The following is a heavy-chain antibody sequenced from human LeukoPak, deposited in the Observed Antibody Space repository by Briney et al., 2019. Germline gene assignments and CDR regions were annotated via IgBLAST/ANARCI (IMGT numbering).Heavy chain of an antibody. J-gene: IGHJ5*01. CDR2: IDPAGRK. Sequence: TGGSLRLSCAASWFSVSSDHMAWVRQAPGRGLECVSVIDPAGRKFYTDSVRGRFTVSRDGSKNTFDLLMNNLRAEDTAVYYCASGKLDSWGQGTPVTVSS. CDR1: WFSVSSDH. V-gene: IGHV3-53*01. CDR3: ASGKLDS.